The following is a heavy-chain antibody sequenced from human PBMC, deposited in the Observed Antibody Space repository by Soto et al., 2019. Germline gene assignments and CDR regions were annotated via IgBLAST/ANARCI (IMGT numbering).Heavy chain of an antibody. CDR2: ISWDGSST. CDR3: AKDPIARGRAEYFQH. Sequence: PGGSLRLSCAASGFTFDEYAIHWVRQAPGKGLEWVSLISWDGSSTYYADSVKGRFTISRDNSKNSLYLQMNSLRAEDTALYYCAKDPIARGRAEYFQHWGQGTLVTVSS. J-gene: IGHJ1*01. CDR1: GFTFDEYA. V-gene: IGHV3-43D*04. D-gene: IGHD6-13*01.